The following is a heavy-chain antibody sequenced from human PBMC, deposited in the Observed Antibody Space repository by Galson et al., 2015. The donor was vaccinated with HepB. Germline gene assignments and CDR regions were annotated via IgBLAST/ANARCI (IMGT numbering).Heavy chain of an antibody. CDR2: INTNTGNP. Sequence: SVKVSCKASGYTFTSYAMNWVRQAPGQGLEWMGWINTNTGNPTYAQDFPGRFVFSLDTSVSTAYLEISSLKAEDTAVYYCARVSDIRFLEWLLPPSHENWFDLWGQGTLVTVSS. CDR3: ARVSDIRFLEWLLPPSHENWFDL. CDR1: GYTFTSYA. V-gene: IGHV7-4-1*02. D-gene: IGHD3-3*01. J-gene: IGHJ5*02.